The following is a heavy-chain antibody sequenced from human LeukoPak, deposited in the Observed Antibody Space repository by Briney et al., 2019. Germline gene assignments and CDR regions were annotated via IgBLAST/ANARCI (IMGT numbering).Heavy chain of an antibody. CDR1: GGTFSSYA. CDR3: ARAPSLVVTASPWLGWFDP. V-gene: IGHV1-69*13. D-gene: IGHD2-21*02. J-gene: IGHJ5*02. CDR2: IIPIFGTA. Sequence: ASVKVSCKAAGGTFSSYAISWVRQAPGQRLEWMGGIIPIFGTAKYAQKFQGRVTITADELTRTAYMELSSLRSEDTAVYYCARAPSLVVTASPWLGWFDPWGQGTLVTVSS.